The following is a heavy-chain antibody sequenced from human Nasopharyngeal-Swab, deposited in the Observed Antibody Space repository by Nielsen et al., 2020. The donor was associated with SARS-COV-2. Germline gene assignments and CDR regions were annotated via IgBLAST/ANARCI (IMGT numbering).Heavy chain of an antibody. J-gene: IGHJ4*02. CDR1: GFTFGNNY. V-gene: IGHV3-53*01. Sequence: GESLKISCAASGFTFGNNYMTWVRQAPGKGLQWVSVIYSGGSTYYADTVKGRFTISRDNYKNMVYLQMNSLRAEDTAVYYCARDPGSYYFDFWGQGTLVTVSS. CDR3: ARDPGSYYFDF. D-gene: IGHD3-10*01. CDR2: IYSGGST.